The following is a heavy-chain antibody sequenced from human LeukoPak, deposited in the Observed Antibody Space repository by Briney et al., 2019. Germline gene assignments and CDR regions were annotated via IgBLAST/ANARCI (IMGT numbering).Heavy chain of an antibody. CDR2: ISGSGGST. CDR1: GFTFSSCA. J-gene: IGHJ4*02. D-gene: IGHD3-22*01. Sequence: GGSLRLSCAASGFTFSSCAMSWVRQAPGKGLEWVSAISGSGGSTYYADSVKGRFTVSRDNSKNTLYLQMDSLRVEDTAVYYRAKSGSYYYDSSGLDYWGQGTLVTVSS. V-gene: IGHV3-23*01. CDR3: AKSGSYYYDSSGLDY.